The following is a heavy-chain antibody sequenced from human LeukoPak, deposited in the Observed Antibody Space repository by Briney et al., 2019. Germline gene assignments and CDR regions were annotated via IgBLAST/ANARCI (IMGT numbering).Heavy chain of an antibody. Sequence: GESLKISCKGSGYSFTSYWIGWVRQMPGKGLEWMGIIYPGDSDTRYSPSFQGQVTISADKSISTAYLQWSSLKASDTAMHYCARHMYYYDSSGYYGPDAFDIWGQGTMVTVSS. J-gene: IGHJ3*02. V-gene: IGHV5-51*01. D-gene: IGHD3-22*01. CDR3: ARHMYYYDSSGYYGPDAFDI. CDR1: GYSFTSYW. CDR2: IYPGDSDT.